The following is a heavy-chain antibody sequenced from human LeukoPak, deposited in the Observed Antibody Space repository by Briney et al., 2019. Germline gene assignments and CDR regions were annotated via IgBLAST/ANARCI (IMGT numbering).Heavy chain of an antibody. V-gene: IGHV4-38-2*02. Sequence: SETLSLTCTVSGYSISSGYYWGWIRQPPGKGLERIGSIYHSGTTYYNPSLKSRVTISVDTSKNQFSLKLSSVTAADTAVYYCARAVAAAGRGDYWGQGTLVTVSS. CDR1: GYSISSGYY. D-gene: IGHD6-13*01. CDR3: ARAVAAAGRGDY. J-gene: IGHJ4*02. CDR2: IYHSGTT.